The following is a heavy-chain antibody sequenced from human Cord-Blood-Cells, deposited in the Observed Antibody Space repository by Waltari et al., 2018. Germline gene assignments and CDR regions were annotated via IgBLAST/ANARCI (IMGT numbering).Heavy chain of an antibody. CDR2: IKQDGSEK. J-gene: IGHJ2*01. CDR3: ARDLVVVIPRPRGYWYFDL. D-gene: IGHD2-21*01. V-gene: IGHV3-7*01. Sequence: EVQLVESGGGLVQPGGSLRLSCAASGFTFSSYWMSWVRQAPGKGLEWVANIKQDGSEKYYVDSVKGRFTISRDNAKNSLYLQMNSLRAEDTAVYYCARDLVVVIPRPRGYWYFDLWGRGTLVTVSS. CDR1: GFTFSSYW.